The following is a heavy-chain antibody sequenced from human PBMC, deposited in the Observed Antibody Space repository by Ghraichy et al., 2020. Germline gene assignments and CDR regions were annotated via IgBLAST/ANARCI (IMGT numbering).Heavy chain of an antibody. CDR1: GFSFSDFP. D-gene: IGHD1/OR15-1a*01. Sequence: GGSLRLTCAASGFSFSDFPMHWVRQAPGKGLEWVAFIADGGGHQYYADSLTGRFTISRDNSKNTLFLQMNSLRSEDTAFYYCAREGGEQGAFDVWGQGTLVIVS. V-gene: IGHV3-30*01. J-gene: IGHJ3*01. CDR3: AREGGEQGAFDV. CDR2: IADGGGHQ.